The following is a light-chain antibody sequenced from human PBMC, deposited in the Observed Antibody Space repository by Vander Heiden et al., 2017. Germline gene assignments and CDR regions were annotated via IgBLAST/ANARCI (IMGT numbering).Light chain of an antibody. J-gene: IGLJ3*02. CDR1: VLAKNY. CDR3: YSAADNIGV. CDR2: KDS. Sequence: SYELTQPPLVSLSPGQTARITCSGDVLAKNYARWFQQKPSQAPVLLISKDSERPSGIPQRFSGSSSGTTVTLTIAGARDDDEADYYCYSAADNIGVFGTGTKLTVL. V-gene: IGLV3-27*01.